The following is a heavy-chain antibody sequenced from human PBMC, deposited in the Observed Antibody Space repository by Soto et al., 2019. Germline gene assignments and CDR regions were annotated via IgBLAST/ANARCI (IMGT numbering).Heavy chain of an antibody. J-gene: IGHJ4*02. D-gene: IGHD6-19*01. CDR1: GYTFTSYG. CDR2: ISAYNGNT. Sequence: ASVKVSCKASGYTFTSYGISWVRQAPGQGLEWMGWISAYNGNTNYAQKLQGRVTMTTDTSTGTAYMELRSLRSDDTAVYYCARDGPGIAVAGRSIDYWGQGTLVTVSS. V-gene: IGHV1-18*01. CDR3: ARDGPGIAVAGRSIDY.